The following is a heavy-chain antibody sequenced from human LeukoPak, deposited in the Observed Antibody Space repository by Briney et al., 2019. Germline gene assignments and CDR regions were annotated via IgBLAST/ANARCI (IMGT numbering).Heavy chain of an antibody. CDR2: ISSSGSTI. Sequence: PGGSLRLSCAASGFTFSDYYMSWIRQPPGKGLEWVSYISSSGSTIYYADSVKGRFTISRDNAKNSLYLQMNSLRAEDTAVYYCARPAASPYYYYYYMDVWGKGTTVTVS. CDR3: ARPAASPYYYYYYMDV. V-gene: IGHV3-11*01. D-gene: IGHD6-13*01. CDR1: GFTFSDYY. J-gene: IGHJ6*03.